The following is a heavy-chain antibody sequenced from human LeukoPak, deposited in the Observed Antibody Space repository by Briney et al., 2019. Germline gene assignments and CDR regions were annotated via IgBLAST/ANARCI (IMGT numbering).Heavy chain of an antibody. Sequence: GGSLRLSCAASGFTVSSNYMGWVRQAPGKGLEWVSVIYSGGNTYYVDSVKGRFTISRDNSKNTLYPQMNSLRAEDTAVYYCARSLRVAAGALDYWGQGTLVTVSS. CDR1: GFTVSSNY. D-gene: IGHD6-13*01. J-gene: IGHJ4*02. V-gene: IGHV3-53*01. CDR2: IYSGGNT. CDR3: ARSLRVAAGALDY.